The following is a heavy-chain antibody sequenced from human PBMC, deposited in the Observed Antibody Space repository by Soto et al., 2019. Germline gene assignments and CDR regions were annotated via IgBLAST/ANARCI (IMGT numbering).Heavy chain of an antibody. D-gene: IGHD1-26*01. CDR3: ARYSDPPDAFDI. Sequence: QVQLQESGPGLVKPSGTLSLTCAVSSGSISSSNWWSWVRQPPGKGLEWIGEIYHSGSTNCNPSLKRRVTLSVDESKNQLSLKLSSVTAADTAVYYCARYSDPPDAFDIWGQGTMVTVSS. CDR1: SGSISSSNW. V-gene: IGHV4-4*02. CDR2: IYHSGST. J-gene: IGHJ3*02.